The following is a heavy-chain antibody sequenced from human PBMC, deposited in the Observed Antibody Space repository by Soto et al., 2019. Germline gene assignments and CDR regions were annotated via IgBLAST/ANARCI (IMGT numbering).Heavy chain of an antibody. V-gene: IGHV2-5*01. CDR2: LYWNDDE. CDR3: AHDGSGYLGFDY. D-gene: IGHD3-22*01. Sequence: SGPTLVNPTQTLTLTCTFSGFSLTSRGVGVGWIRQPPGKALKWLALLYWNDDERYSPSLKTRLTITKDTSKNQVVLRMTNMDPEDSATYCCAHDGSGYLGFDYWGPGTLVTVSS. CDR1: GFSLTSRGVG. J-gene: IGHJ4*02.